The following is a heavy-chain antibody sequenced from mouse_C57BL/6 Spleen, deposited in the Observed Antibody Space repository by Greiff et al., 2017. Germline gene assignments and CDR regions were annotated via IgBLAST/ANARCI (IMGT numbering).Heavy chain of an antibody. D-gene: IGHD2-4*01. CDR3: ARGAFDDYDAWYFDV. CDR1: GYTFTSYG. CDR2: IYPRSGNT. Sequence: QVQLKESGAELARPGASVKLSCKASGYTFTSYGISWVKQRTGQGLEWIGEIYPRSGNTYYNEKFKGKATLTADKSSSTAYMELRSLTSEDSAVYFCARGAFDDYDAWYFDVWGTGTTVTVSS. J-gene: IGHJ1*03. V-gene: IGHV1-81*01.